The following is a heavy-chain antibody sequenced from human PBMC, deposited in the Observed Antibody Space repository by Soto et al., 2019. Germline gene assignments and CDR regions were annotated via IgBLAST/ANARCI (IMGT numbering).Heavy chain of an antibody. J-gene: IGHJ4*02. CDR3: ASKGTGTTYYFDY. D-gene: IGHD1-7*01. CDR2: INPSGGST. CDR1: GCTFTSYY. V-gene: IGHV1-46*01. Sequence: GASVKVSCKASGCTFTSYYMHWVRQAPGQGLEWMGIINPSGGSTSYAQKFQGRVTMTRDTSTSTVYMELSSLRSEDTAVYYCASKGTGTTYYFDYWGQGTLVTVSS.